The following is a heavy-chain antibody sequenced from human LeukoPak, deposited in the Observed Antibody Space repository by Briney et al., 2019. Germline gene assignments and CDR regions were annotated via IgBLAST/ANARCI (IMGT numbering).Heavy chain of an antibody. CDR2: IIPIFGTA. CDR1: GDTFSSYA. Sequence: SVKVSCKASGDTFSSYAISWVRQAPGQGLEWMGEIIPIFGTANYAQKFQGRVTITADKSTSTAYMELSSLRSEDTAVYYCASSPHYVWGSYRYSWFDPWGQGTLVTVSS. J-gene: IGHJ5*02. V-gene: IGHV1-69*06. D-gene: IGHD3-16*02. CDR3: ASSPHYVWGSYRYSWFDP.